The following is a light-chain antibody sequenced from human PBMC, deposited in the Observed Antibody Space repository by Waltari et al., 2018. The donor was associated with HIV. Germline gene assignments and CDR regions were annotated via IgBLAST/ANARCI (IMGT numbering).Light chain of an antibody. Sequence: SALTQPPSASGSPGQSVTISCTGTSSDVGGYNYVSWYQQHPGKAPKLLIYEVNKRPSGVPDRFFGSKSGNTASLTVSGLQAEDEADYYCSSYAGSNNFGVFGGGTKLTVL. CDR3: SSYAGSNNFGV. CDR1: SSDVGGYNY. J-gene: IGLJ3*02. V-gene: IGLV2-8*01. CDR2: EVN.